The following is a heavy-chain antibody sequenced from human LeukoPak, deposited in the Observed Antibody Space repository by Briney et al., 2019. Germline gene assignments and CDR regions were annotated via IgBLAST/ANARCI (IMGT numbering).Heavy chain of an antibody. J-gene: IGHJ5*02. CDR1: GGSFSDYY. CDR3: ARELSWFDP. V-gene: IGHV4-34*01. Sequence: SETLSLTCAVYGGSFSDYYWSWIRQPPGKGLEWIGEINHSGSTNYNTSLKRRVTISVDTAKNQFSLKLSAVTAADTAVYYCARELSWFDPGGQGTLVTVSS. CDR2: INHSGST. D-gene: IGHD3-10*01.